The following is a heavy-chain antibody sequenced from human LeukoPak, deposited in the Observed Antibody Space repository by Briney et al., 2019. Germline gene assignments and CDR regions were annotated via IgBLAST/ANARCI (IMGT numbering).Heavy chain of an antibody. CDR1: GGSISSYY. CDR3: ARALWGSYYGVFDI. V-gene: IGHV4-59*01. CDR2: IYYSGST. J-gene: IGHJ3*02. Sequence: SETLSLTCTVSGGSISSYYWSWIRQPPGKGLEWIGYIYYSGSTNYNPSLKSRVTISVDTSKNQFSLKLSSVTAADTAVYYCARALWGSYYGVFDIWGQGKMVTVSS. D-gene: IGHD1-26*01.